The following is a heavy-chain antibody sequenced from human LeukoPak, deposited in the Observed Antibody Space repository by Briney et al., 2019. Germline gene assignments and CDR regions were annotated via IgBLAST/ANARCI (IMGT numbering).Heavy chain of an antibody. J-gene: IGHJ4*02. CDR2: ITSGGGA. CDR1: GFTLSTYA. CDR3: AKDGGDSPGHELFDY. Sequence: GGSLRLSCAGSGFTLSTYAMSWVRQAPGKGLEWVSLITSGGGAHYGDSVKGRFTISRDNSKNTLYLQMNSLRAEDTAVYYCAKDGGDSPGHELFDYRGQGTLVTVSS. V-gene: IGHV3-23*01. D-gene: IGHD3-16*01.